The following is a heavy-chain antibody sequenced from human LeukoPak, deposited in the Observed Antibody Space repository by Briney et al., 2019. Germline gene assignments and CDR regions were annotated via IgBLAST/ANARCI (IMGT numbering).Heavy chain of an antibody. D-gene: IGHD3-9*01. Sequence: GGSLRLSCAASGFIFSDHYLDWVRQAPGKGLEWVSVIYSGGSTYYADSVKGRFTISRDNSKNTLYLQMNSLRAEDTAVYYCARGYYDILTGYYPVNAFDIWGQGTMVTVSS. J-gene: IGHJ3*02. V-gene: IGHV3-66*01. CDR2: IYSGGST. CDR1: GFIFSDHY. CDR3: ARGYYDILTGYYPVNAFDI.